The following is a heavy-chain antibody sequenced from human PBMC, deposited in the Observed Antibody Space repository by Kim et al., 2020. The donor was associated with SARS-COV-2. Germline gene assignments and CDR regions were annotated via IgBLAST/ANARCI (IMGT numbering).Heavy chain of an antibody. Sequence: GGSLRLSCAASGFTFSDYYMSWIRQAPGKGLEWVSYISSSSSYTNYADSVKGRFTISRDNAKNSLYLQMNSLRAEDTAVYYCARGWGDSSGYYVGQVDYWGQGTLVTVSS. J-gene: IGHJ4*02. D-gene: IGHD3-22*01. CDR2: ISSSSSYT. V-gene: IGHV3-11*06. CDR3: ARGWGDSSGYYVGQVDY. CDR1: GFTFSDYY.